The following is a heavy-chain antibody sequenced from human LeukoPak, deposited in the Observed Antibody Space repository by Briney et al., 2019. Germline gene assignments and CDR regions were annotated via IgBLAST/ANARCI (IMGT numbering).Heavy chain of an antibody. CDR3: ARDRSGSYPNWFDP. CDR2: ITGNGGNT. D-gene: IGHD3-10*01. J-gene: IGHJ5*02. Sequence: GGSLRLSCAASGFTFSSYGMSWVRQAPGKGLEWVSAITGNGGNTFYADSVKGRFTISRDNSKNTMYLQMNSLRAEDTALYYCARDRSGSYPNWFDPWGQGTLVTVSS. CDR1: GFTFSSYG. V-gene: IGHV3-23*01.